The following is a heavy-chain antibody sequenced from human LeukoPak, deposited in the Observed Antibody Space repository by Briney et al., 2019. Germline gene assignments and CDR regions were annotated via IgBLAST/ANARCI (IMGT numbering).Heavy chain of an antibody. Sequence: GGSLRLSCAASGFTFSSYALSWVRQAPGKGLGWVSTISTSGGSTYYADSVKGRFTISRDNSKNTLYLQMNSLRAEDTAVYYCAKDRSQWLVWDKYYFDYWGQGTLVTVSS. J-gene: IGHJ4*02. V-gene: IGHV3-23*01. D-gene: IGHD6-19*01. CDR1: GFTFSSYA. CDR3: AKDRSQWLVWDKYYFDY. CDR2: ISTSGGST.